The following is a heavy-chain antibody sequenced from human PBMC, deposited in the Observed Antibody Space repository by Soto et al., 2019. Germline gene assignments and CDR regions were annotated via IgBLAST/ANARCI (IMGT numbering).Heavy chain of an antibody. CDR2: ISSDGNHK. CDR3: ARWEQPLFDY. Sequence: QVKLVESGGXVVQPGRSLRLSCAASGFNVSAYTMHWVRQAPGKGLEWVAVISSDGNHKYYTDSVKGRFTISRDTSTNTLYLQMNSLRAEDTAVYYCARWEQPLFDYWGQGTLVTVSS. D-gene: IGHD1-26*01. CDR1: GFNVSAYT. J-gene: IGHJ4*02. V-gene: IGHV3-30-3*01.